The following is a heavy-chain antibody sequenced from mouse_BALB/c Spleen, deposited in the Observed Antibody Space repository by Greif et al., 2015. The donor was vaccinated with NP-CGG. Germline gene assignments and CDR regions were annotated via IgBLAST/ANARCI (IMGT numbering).Heavy chain of an antibody. CDR2: INPSTGYT. CDR3: ARKGTTVVYYFDY. V-gene: IGHV1-7*01. Sequence: QVHVKQSGAELAKPGASVKMSCKASGYTFTSYWMHWVKQRPGQGLEWIGYINPSTGYTEYNQKFKDKATLTADKSSSTSYIQLSNLTSEDSAVYYCARKGTTVVYYFDYWGQGTTLTVSS. J-gene: IGHJ2*01. D-gene: IGHD1-1*01. CDR1: GYTFTSYW.